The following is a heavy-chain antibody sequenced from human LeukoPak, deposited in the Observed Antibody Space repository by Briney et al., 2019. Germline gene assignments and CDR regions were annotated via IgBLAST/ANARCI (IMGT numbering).Heavy chain of an antibody. J-gene: IGHJ3*02. D-gene: IGHD5-12*01. CDR2: MHNSGSS. Sequence: PSETLSLTCTVSGASTSHFYWNWIRQPPGMGLEWIGYMHNSGSSKHSPSLKSRVTISIDTSKNQFSLQLTSVTAADTAIYYCARSAEWLRNAFDIWGQGTMVSVSS. CDR1: GASTSHFY. V-gene: IGHV4-59*01. CDR3: ARSAEWLRNAFDI.